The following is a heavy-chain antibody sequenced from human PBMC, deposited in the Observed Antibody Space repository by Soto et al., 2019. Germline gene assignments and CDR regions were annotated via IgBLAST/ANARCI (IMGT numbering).Heavy chain of an antibody. Sequence: QVQLVQSGAEVKKPGSSVKVSCRATGGPFSSYTFTWVRQATGQGLEWMGRIIPVLGRANYAQKFQDRATITAENSTGTVYMQLRGLISEDTAVYYCARSGWGGPSGKWGQGSLVSVSS. CDR3: ARSGWGGPSGK. CDR2: IIPVLGRA. V-gene: IGHV1-69*02. J-gene: IGHJ4*01. CDR1: GGPFSSYT. D-gene: IGHD6-25*01.